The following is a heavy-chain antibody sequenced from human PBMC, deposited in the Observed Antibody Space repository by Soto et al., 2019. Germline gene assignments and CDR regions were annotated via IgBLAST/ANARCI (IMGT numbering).Heavy chain of an antibody. CDR1: GYTFTGYY. Sequence: QVQLVQSGAEVKKPGASVKVSCKASGYTFTGYYMHWVRQAPGQGLEWMGWINPNSGGTNYAQKFQGWVTMTRDTSISTAYMERSRLRSDDTAVYYWAREEYYGSGSYSFYGMDVWGQGTTVTVSS. CDR2: INPNSGGT. CDR3: AREEYYGSGSYSFYGMDV. V-gene: IGHV1-2*04. J-gene: IGHJ6*02. D-gene: IGHD3-10*01.